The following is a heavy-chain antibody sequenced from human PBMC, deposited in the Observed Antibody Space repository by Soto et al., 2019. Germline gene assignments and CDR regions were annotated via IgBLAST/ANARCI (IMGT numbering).Heavy chain of an antibody. CDR1: GFTFSSYA. J-gene: IGHJ6*02. CDR2: ISYDGSNK. D-gene: IGHD6-6*01. Sequence: QVQLVESGGGVVQPGRSLRLSCAASGFTFSSYAMHWVRQAPGKGLEWVAVISYDGSNKYYADSVKGRFTISRDNSKNTLYLQMNSLRAEDTAVYYCARDKWEQLVQRPYYYGMDVWGQGTTVTVSS. V-gene: IGHV3-30-3*01. CDR3: ARDKWEQLVQRPYYYGMDV.